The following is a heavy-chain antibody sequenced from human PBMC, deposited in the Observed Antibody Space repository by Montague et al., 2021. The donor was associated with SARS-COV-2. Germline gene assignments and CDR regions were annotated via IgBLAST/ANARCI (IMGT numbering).Heavy chain of an antibody. J-gene: IGHJ4*02. CDR3: AVTYYYGSGFDY. CDR1: GGSISSSNW. D-gene: IGHD3-10*01. CDR2: IYHSGST. V-gene: IGHV4-4*02. Sequence: SETLSLTCAVHGGSISSSNWWSWVRQPPGKGLEWIGEIYHSGSTNYNPSLKSRVTISVDKSKNQFSLKLSSVTAADTAVYYCAVTYYYGSGFDYWGQGALVTVSS.